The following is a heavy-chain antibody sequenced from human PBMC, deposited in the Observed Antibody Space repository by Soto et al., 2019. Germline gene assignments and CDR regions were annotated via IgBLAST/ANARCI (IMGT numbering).Heavy chain of an antibody. CDR1: GYTFTSYA. CDR3: ARDQSLMVYLIYYGMDV. D-gene: IGHD2-8*01. Sequence: ASVKVSCKASGYTFTSYAMHWVRQAPGQRLEWMGWINAGNGNTKYSQKFQGRVTITRDTSASTAYMELSSLRSEDTAVYYCARDQSLMVYLIYYGMDVWGQGTSVTVSS. V-gene: IGHV1-3*01. CDR2: INAGNGNT. J-gene: IGHJ6*02.